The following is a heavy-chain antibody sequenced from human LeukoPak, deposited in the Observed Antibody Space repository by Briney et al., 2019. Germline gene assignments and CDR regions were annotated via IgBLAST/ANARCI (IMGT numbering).Heavy chain of an antibody. CDR1: GGSFRGYY. Sequence: SETLSLTCAVYGGSFRGYYWSWIRQPPGKGLEWIGEINHSGSTNYNPSLKSRVTISVDTSKNQFSLKLSSVTAADTAVYYCARSIGTPFDYWGQGTLVTVSS. D-gene: IGHD6-6*01. J-gene: IGHJ4*02. CDR3: ARSIGTPFDY. CDR2: INHSGST. V-gene: IGHV4-34*01.